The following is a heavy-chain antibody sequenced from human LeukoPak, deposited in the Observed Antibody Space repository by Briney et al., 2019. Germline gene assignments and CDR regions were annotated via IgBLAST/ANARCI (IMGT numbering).Heavy chain of an antibody. J-gene: IGHJ4*02. V-gene: IGHV1-2*02. CDR2: INPNGGGT. CDR3: AREFIVGATVDY. CDR1: GYTFTAYY. D-gene: IGHD1-26*01. Sequence: ASVKVSCKASGYTFTAYYIHWVRQAPGQGLEWMGWINPNGGGTNYAQNFQGRVTVTRDTSISTAYMELSSLTSDDTALYYCAREFIVGATVDYWGQGTLVTVSS.